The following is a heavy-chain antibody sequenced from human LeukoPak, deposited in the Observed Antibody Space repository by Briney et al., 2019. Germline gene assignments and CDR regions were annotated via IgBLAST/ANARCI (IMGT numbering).Heavy chain of an antibody. Sequence: ASVKVSCKASGYTFTGYYMHCVRQAPGHGLECTGWINPNSGGTNYAQKFQGRVTMTRDTSISTAYMELSRLRSDDTAVYYCARSKVVVVPAATVDAFDIWGQGTMVTVSS. CDR3: ARSKVVVVPAATVDAFDI. CDR1: GYTFTGYY. D-gene: IGHD2-2*01. CDR2: INPNSGGT. J-gene: IGHJ3*02. V-gene: IGHV1-2*02.